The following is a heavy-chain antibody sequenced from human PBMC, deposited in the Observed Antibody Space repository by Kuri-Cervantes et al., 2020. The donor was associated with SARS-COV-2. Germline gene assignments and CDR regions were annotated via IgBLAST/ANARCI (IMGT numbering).Heavy chain of an antibody. D-gene: IGHD6-6*01. V-gene: IGHV3-21*01. CDR3: ARPYSSSSSIGY. J-gene: IGHJ4*02. CDR2: ISSSSSYI. CDR1: GFTFSSYS. Sequence: GESLKISCAASGFTFSSYSMNWVRQAPGKGLEWVSSISSSSSYIYYADSVKGRFTISRDNAKNSLYLQMNSLRAEDTAVYYCARPYSSSSSIGYWGQGTLVTGSS.